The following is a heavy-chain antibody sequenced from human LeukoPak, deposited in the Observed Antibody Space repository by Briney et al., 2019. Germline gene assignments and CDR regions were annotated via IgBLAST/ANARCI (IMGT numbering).Heavy chain of an antibody. CDR1: GYTFTSYG. D-gene: IGHD4-23*01. Sequence: GATVKVSCKASGYTFTSYGISWVRQAPGQGLEWMGWISPYNGNTNYVQKFQGRVTMTTDTSTSTAYMELRSLRSDDTAVDFFARHNTYGGNPRYDTFDIWGQGTLVTVSS. J-gene: IGHJ3*02. V-gene: IGHV1-18*01. CDR2: ISPYNGNT. CDR3: ARHNTYGGNPRYDTFDI.